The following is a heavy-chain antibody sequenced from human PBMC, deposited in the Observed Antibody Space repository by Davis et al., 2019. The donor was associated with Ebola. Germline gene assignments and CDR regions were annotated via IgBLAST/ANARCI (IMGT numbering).Heavy chain of an antibody. J-gene: IGHJ3*02. CDR2: ISSSSSYI. Sequence: PGGSLRLSCAASGFTFSSYSMNWVRQAPGKGLEWVLSISSSSSYIYYADSVKGRFTISRDNAKNSLYLQMNSLRAEDTAVYYCARGGDGESDDAFDIWGQGTMVTVSS. CDR1: GFTFSSYS. V-gene: IGHV3-21*01. CDR3: ARGGDGESDDAFDI. D-gene: IGHD4-17*01.